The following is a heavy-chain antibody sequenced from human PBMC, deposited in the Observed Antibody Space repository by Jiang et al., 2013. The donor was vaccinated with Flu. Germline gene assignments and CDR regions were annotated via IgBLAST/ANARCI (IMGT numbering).Heavy chain of an antibody. D-gene: IGHD2-2*01. CDR2: ITSSSSVI. V-gene: IGHV3-48*02. CDR3: ASLHQRMESSLGY. J-gene: IGHJ4*02. CDR1: GFTFSSYS. Sequence: SGGGLVQPGGSLRLSCATSGFTFSSYSMNWVRQAPGKGLEWISYITSSSSVINYADSVKGRFTISRDNAKNSLYLQMSSLRDEDTAVYYCASLHQRMESSLGYWGQGTLVTVSS.